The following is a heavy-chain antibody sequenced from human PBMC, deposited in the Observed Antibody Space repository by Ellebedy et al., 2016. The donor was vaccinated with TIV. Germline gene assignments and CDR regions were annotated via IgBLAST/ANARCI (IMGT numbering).Heavy chain of an antibody. CDR3: ARVCGSSFRWYYGMDV. J-gene: IGHJ6*02. CDR2: IIPIFGTA. CDR1: GGTFSSYA. V-gene: IGHV1-69*06. D-gene: IGHD6-13*01. Sequence: SVKVSCXASGGTFSSYAISWVRQAPGQGLEWMGGIIPIFGTANYAQMFQGRVTITADKSTSTAYMELSSLRSEDTAVYYCARVCGSSFRWYYGMDVWGQGTTVTVSS.